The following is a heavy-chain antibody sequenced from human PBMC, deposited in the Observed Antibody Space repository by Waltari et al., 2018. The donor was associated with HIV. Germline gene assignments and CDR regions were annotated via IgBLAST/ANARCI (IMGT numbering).Heavy chain of an antibody. CDR1: GFTFRSTW. CDR3: ATTTTTTYFS. Sequence: EVQLVESGGGLVQPGESLRLSCGASGFTFRSTWMHWVRQAPGGGLVWGQRVNPDVSGTSYADSVKGRFTISRDNAKNTVYLQMNSLRAEDTAVYYCATTTTTTYFSWGQGTLVTVSA. CDR2: VNPDVSGT. V-gene: IGHV3-74*03. J-gene: IGHJ5*02. D-gene: IGHD1-1*01.